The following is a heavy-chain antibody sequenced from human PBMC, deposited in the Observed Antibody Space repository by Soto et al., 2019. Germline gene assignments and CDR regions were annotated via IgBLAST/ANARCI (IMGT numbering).Heavy chain of an antibody. J-gene: IGHJ3*02. D-gene: IGHD5-18*01. CDR1: GFTFSSYG. CDR3: ARGIGAPSLNSYARIDASDI. CDR2: IWYDGSNK. V-gene: IGHV3-33*01. Sequence: QVQLVESGGGVVQPGRSLRLSCAASGFTFSSYGMHWVRQAPGKGLEWVAVIWYDGSNKYYADSVKGRFTISRDNSKNTLYLQMNSLRAEDTAVYYCARGIGAPSLNSYARIDASDIWGQGTMVTVSS.